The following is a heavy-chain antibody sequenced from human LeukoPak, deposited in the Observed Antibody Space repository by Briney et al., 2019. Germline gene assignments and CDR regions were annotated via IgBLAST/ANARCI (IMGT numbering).Heavy chain of an antibody. CDR3: ARYGVVAAIDY. J-gene: IGHJ4*02. D-gene: IGHD2-15*01. Sequence: GGSLRLSCAASGFTFSSYWMSWVRQAPGKGLEWVSYISSSGSTIYYADSVKGRFTISRDNAKNSLYLQMNSLRAEDTAVYYCARYGVVAAIDYWGQGTLVTVSS. CDR1: GFTFSSYW. V-gene: IGHV3-48*04. CDR2: ISSSGSTI.